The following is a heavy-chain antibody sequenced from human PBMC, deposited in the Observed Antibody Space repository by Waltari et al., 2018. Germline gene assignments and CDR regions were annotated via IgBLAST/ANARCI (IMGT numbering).Heavy chain of an antibody. CDR3: ARSPTAWFGVGY. J-gene: IGHJ4*02. CDR1: GYTFTSYD. D-gene: IGHD3-10*01. Sequence: QVQLVQSGAEVKKPGASVKVSCKASGYTFTSYDINWVRQATGQGLEWMGWMNPNSGNTGYAQKFQGRVTMTRNTSISTAYMALSSLRSEDTAVYYCARSPTAWFGVGYWGQGTLVTVSS. V-gene: IGHV1-8*01. CDR2: MNPNSGNT.